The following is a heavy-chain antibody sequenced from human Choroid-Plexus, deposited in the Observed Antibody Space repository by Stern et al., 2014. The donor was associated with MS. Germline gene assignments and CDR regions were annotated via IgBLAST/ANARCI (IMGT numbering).Heavy chain of an antibody. V-gene: IGHV3-7*01. J-gene: IGHJ6*02. CDR1: GFTFGNYW. CDR3: ARVYNTIYGIVTQRGSGMDV. Sequence: EVQLVEPGGGLVQPGGSLTISCTAAGFTFGNYWMTWVRQAPGKGLEWVANIKEDGTEKIYVDSVKGRFTISRDNARNSLYLQMNSLRVEDTALYYCARVYNTIYGIVTQRGSGMDVWGQGTTVIVSS. CDR2: IKEDGTEK. D-gene: IGHD3-3*01.